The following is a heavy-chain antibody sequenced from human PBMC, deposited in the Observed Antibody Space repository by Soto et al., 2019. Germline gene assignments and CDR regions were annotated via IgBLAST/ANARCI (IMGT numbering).Heavy chain of an antibody. CDR2: IYYSGST. D-gene: IGHD3-22*01. CDR1: GGSISSYY. J-gene: IGHJ3*02. Sequence: KTSETLSLTCTVSGGSISSYYWSWIRQPPGKGLEWIGYIYYSGSTNYNPSLKSRVTISVDTSKNQFSLKLSSVTAADTAVYYCARELYYYDSSGYTHAFDIWGQGTMVTVSS. V-gene: IGHV4-59*01. CDR3: ARELYYYDSSGYTHAFDI.